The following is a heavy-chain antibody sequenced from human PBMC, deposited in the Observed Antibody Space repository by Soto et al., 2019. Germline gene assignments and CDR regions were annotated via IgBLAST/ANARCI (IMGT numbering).Heavy chain of an antibody. Sequence: SETLSLTCTVSGGSVSSGSYYWSWIRQPPGKGLEWIGYIYYSGSTNYNPSLKSRVTISVDTSKNQFSLKLSSVTAADTAVYYCARNRHYGSGSYYDPGGLDVWGQGTTETVPS. CDR2: IYYSGST. D-gene: IGHD3-10*01. J-gene: IGHJ6*02. CDR3: ARNRHYGSGSYYDPGGLDV. CDR1: GGSVSSGSYY. V-gene: IGHV4-61*01.